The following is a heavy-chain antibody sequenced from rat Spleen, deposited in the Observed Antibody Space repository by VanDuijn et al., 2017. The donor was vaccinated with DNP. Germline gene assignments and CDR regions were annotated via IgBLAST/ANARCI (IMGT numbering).Heavy chain of an antibody. Sequence: EVQFQESGPGFVKSSQSLSLTCSVTGYSIPRNSWAWIRKSPGNKMEWMGYINYSGNTGYIPSLKSRISITRDTSKNQFFLQLNSVTSVDTATYFCARTGLFGNFVPCDYWGQGVMVTVSS. J-gene: IGHJ2*01. CDR2: INYSGNT. CDR3: ARTGLFGNFVPCDY. CDR1: GYSIPRNS. V-gene: IGHV3-1*01. D-gene: IGHD4-1*01.